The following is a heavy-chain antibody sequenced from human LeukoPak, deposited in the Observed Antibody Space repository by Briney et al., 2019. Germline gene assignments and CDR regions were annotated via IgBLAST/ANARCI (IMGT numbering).Heavy chain of an antibody. J-gene: IGHJ3*02. Sequence: KPGESLRLSCDASGFTFSSYSKNWVRQGPGKGLEWISSISSFSSHIYYADSVRGRFTISRDNAKNSLSLQMNSLRDGDTANCATGSMSANDARDIWGQGTMVTVSS. CDR2: ISSFSSHI. D-gene: IGHD2-21*01. CDR3: GSMSANDARDI. V-gene: IGHV3-21*06. CDR1: GFTFSSYS.